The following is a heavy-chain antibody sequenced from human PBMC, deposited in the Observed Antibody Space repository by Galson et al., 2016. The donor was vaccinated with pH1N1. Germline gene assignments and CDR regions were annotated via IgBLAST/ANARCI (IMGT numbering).Heavy chain of an antibody. J-gene: IGHJ2*01. V-gene: IGHV4-61*01. CDR3: AREMGVLDESITYFDL. CDR1: GGSVSSGSYY. D-gene: IGHD2-21*01. Sequence: ETLSLTCTVSGGSVSSGSYYWSWIRQPPGKGLEWIGYIYYSGSTNYNPSLKSRVTISVDTSKNQFSLKLSSVTAADTAVYYWAREMGVLDESITYFDLWGRGTLVTVSS. CDR2: IYYSGST.